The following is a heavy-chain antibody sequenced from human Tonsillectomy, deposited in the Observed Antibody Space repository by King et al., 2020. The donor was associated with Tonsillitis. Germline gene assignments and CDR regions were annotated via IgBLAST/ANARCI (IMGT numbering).Heavy chain of an antibody. CDR1: GGSISNYY. CDR2: IYYTGST. Sequence: VQLQESGPGLVKPAETLSLTCTVSGGSISNYYWSWIRQPPGKGLEWIGYIYYTGSTNHNPSLKSRVTISVDTSNNQFSLKLTSVTAADTAVYYCARGLLSYHFWSGYHAFDIWGQGTMVTVSS. CDR3: ARGLLSYHFWSGYHAFDI. J-gene: IGHJ3*02. V-gene: IGHV4-59*01. D-gene: IGHD3-3*01.